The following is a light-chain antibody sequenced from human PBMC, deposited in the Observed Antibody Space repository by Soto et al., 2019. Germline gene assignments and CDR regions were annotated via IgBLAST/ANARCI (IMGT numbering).Light chain of an antibody. CDR2: EVS. V-gene: IGLV2-14*01. Sequence: QSALTQPASVSGSPGQSITISCTGSRSDIGGYNYVSWYQQYPGKAPKLMIYEVSNRPSGISNRFSASKSGNTASLTISGLQAEDETDYYCSSYTNSDTWVFGGGTKVTVL. CDR3: SSYTNSDTWV. CDR1: RSDIGGYNY. J-gene: IGLJ3*02.